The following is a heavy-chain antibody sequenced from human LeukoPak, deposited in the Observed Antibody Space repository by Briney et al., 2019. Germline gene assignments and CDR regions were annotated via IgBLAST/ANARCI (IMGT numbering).Heavy chain of an antibody. V-gene: IGHV3-7*01. CDR1: GFPFSSYG. CDR2: IKQDGSET. CDR3: ARDAMSRTADY. Sequence: GGSLRLSCAASGFPFSSYGMSWVRQAPGKGLEGVGNIKQDGSETYFVDSVKGRFTISRDNAKNSLYLQMNNLRAEDTAVYYCARDAMSRTADYWGQGTLVTVSS. D-gene: IGHD2-2*01. J-gene: IGHJ4*02.